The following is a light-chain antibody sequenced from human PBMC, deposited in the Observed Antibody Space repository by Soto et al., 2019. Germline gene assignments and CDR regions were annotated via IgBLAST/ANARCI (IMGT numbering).Light chain of an antibody. CDR2: RSS. CDR1: SSNIGSHS. V-gene: IGLV1-44*01. Sequence: QSVLTQPPSASGTPGQRITISCSGSSSNIGSHSVNWYQQLPGTVPKLLIYRSSQRPSGVPDRFSGSKSGTSASLAISGLQSGDEADYYCALWDDSLNGPVFGGGTKVTVL. J-gene: IGLJ3*02. CDR3: ALWDDSLNGPV.